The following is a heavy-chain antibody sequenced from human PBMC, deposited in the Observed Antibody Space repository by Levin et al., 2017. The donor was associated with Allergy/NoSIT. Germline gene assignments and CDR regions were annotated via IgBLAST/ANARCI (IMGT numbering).Heavy chain of an antibody. D-gene: IGHD6-6*01. J-gene: IGHJ4*02. CDR2: IYPGDSDT. CDR3: ARQSNRPKAPYYFDY. CDR1: FSLFPLSF. Sequence: GDSLPLSFPFSFSLFPLSFLFFFLPLPFPVLSFLGIIYPGDSDTRYSPSFQGQVTISADKSISTAYLQWSSLKASDTAMYYCARQSNRPKAPYYFDYWGQGTLVTVSS. V-gene: IGHV5-51*01.